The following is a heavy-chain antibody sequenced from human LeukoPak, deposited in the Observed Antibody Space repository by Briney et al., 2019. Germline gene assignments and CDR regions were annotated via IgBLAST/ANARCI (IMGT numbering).Heavy chain of an antibody. Sequence: PGGSLRLSCAASGFTFSNYWMSWVRQAPGKGLEWVANIKQDGSEKYYVDSVKGRFTISRDNAKNSLYLEMDSLRAEDTTVYYCAKGAYCGGDCYPFAFDIWGQGTMVTVSS. CDR2: IKQDGSEK. D-gene: IGHD2-21*02. V-gene: IGHV3-7*05. CDR1: GFTFSNYW. J-gene: IGHJ3*02. CDR3: AKGAYCGGDCYPFAFDI.